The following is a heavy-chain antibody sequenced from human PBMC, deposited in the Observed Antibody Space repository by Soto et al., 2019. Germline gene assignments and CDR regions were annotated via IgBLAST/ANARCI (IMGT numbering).Heavy chain of an antibody. V-gene: IGHV1-69*18. Sequence: QVQLVQSGAEVKKPGTSVTVSCKASAGTFSSYAISWVRQAPGQGLEWMGRIITFIGTANYAQKFQGRVTITADESTSPAYIELTSLRSEDTAGYYCARVVMTLVPASYDYGMDVWGQGTTVTVSS. CDR2: IITFIGTA. CDR1: AGTFSSYA. J-gene: IGHJ6*02. CDR3: ARVVMTLVPASYDYGMDV. D-gene: IGHD2-21*02.